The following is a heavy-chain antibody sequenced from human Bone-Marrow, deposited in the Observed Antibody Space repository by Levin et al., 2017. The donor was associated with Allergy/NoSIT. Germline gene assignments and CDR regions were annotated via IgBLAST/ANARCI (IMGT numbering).Heavy chain of an antibody. D-gene: IGHD3-22*01. CDR1: GFTFSDAW. J-gene: IGHJ4*02. V-gene: IGHV3-15*01. Sequence: GESLKISCAASGFTFSDAWMSWVRQAPGKGLEWVGRLKIKSDGGPTDYAAPVKGRFIISRDDSKNTLFLQMNSLKTEDTAVYYCTAGWDYDRSGYFDYWGQGTLVTVSS. CDR3: TAGWDYDRSGYFDY. CDR2: LKIKSDGGPT.